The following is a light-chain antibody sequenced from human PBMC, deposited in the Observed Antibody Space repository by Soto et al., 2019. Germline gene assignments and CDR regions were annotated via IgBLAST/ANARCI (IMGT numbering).Light chain of an antibody. V-gene: IGKV3-11*01. CDR2: DAS. J-gene: IGKJ5*01. Sequence: IVLTQSPGSLSLSPGERATLSCRASQSVNFYLAWYQQKPGQAPRLLISDASSRATDVPDRFSGSGSGTDFTLTISSLEPEDSAVYYCQQRHMWPITFGQGTRLEIK. CDR1: QSVNFY. CDR3: QQRHMWPIT.